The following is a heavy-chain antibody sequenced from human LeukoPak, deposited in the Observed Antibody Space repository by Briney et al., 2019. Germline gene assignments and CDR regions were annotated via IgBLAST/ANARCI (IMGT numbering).Heavy chain of an antibody. V-gene: IGHV1-8*03. J-gene: IGHJ4*02. D-gene: IGHD3-3*01. Sequence: ASVKVSCKASGYTFTNYDINWVRQATGQGLEWMGWTNPNSGDTGYAQKFQGRITITRDTPLTTAYMELSSLRSEDTAVYYCARVTTISNYYFDYWGQGTLVTVSS. CDR3: ARVTTISNYYFDY. CDR2: TNPNSGDT. CDR1: GYTFTNYD.